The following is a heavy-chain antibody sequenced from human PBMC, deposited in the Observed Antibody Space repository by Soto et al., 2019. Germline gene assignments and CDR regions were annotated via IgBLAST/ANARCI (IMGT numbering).Heavy chain of an antibody. V-gene: IGHV3-9*01. CDR1: GFTFDDYA. CDR3: AKDKDTMVRGAAWYFDY. J-gene: IGHJ4*02. D-gene: IGHD3-10*01. CDR2: ISWNSGSI. Sequence: GGSLRLSCAASGFTFDDYAMHWVRQAPGKGLEWVSGISWNSGSIGYADSVKGRFTISRDNAKNSLYLQMNSLRAEDTALYYCAKDKDTMVRGAAWYFDYWGQGTLVTVSS.